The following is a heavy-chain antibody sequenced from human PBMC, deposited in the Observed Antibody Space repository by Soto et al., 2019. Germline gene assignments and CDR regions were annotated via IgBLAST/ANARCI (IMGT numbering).Heavy chain of an antibody. V-gene: IGHV4-34*01. CDR3: ARGSGVQIDY. CDR2: IDHSGST. Sequence: SSETLSLTCGVNGGSFSVYYWTWIRQSPGKGLEWIGEIDHSGSTDYNPSLKSRLTISVDTAERQFSLNLTSVTAADTGFYFCARGSGVQIDYWGQGILVTVSS. D-gene: IGHD3-10*01. J-gene: IGHJ4*02. CDR1: GGSFSVYY.